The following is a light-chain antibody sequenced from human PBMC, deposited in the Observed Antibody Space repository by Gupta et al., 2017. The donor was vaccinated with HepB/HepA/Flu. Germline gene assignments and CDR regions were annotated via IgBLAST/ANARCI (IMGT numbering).Light chain of an antibody. V-gene: IGKV1-9*01. CDR1: QGISTY. Sequence: DIQLTQSPSFLSASVGDRVSITCRASQGISTYLAWYQQKPGKAPNLLIYAASTLQSGAPSRFSGSGSGTEFTLTISSLQPEDFATYYWQQLNRHAFGGGTKVEIK. CDR2: AAS. J-gene: IGKJ4*02. CDR3: QQLNRHA.